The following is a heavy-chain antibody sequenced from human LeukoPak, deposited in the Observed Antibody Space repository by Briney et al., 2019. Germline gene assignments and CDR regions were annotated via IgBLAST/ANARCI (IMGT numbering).Heavy chain of an antibody. J-gene: IGHJ4*02. CDR2: MNPNSGNT. V-gene: IGHV1-8*01. Sequence: ASVKVSCKASGYTFTSYDINWVRQAPGQGLEWMGWMNPNSGNTGYAQKFQGRVTMTRNTSISTAYMELSSLRSEDTAVYYCARSHDSSGYSFDYWGQGTLVTVSS. CDR3: ARSHDSSGYSFDY. D-gene: IGHD3-22*01. CDR1: GYTFTSYD.